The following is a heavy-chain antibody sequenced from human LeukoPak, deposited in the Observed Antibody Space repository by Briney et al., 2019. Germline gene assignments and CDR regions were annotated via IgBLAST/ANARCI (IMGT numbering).Heavy chain of an antibody. V-gene: IGHV3-20*04. CDR2: INWNGGST. D-gene: IGHD3-16*01. J-gene: IGHJ3*02. CDR1: GFTFSRYS. CDR3: ARVTYDNAFDI. Sequence: GGSLRLSCAASGFTFSRYSMSWVRHAPGKGLEWVSGINWNGGSTGYADSVKGRFTISRDNAKNSLYLQMNSLRAEDTAVYYCARVTYDNAFDIWGQGTMVTVSS.